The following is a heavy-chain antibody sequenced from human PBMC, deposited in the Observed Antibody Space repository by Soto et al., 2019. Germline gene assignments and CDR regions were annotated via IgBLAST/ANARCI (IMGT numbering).Heavy chain of an antibody. Sequence: EVQLLESGGGLVQPGGSLRLSCAASGFTFSSYAMSWVRQAPGKGLEWVSAISGSGGSTYYADSVKGRFTISRDNSKNTLYLQMNSLRAEDTAVYYCAKHSNWGFESGGKGYFDLWGRGTLVTVSS. CDR1: GFTFSSYA. CDR3: AKHSNWGFESGGKGYFDL. J-gene: IGHJ2*01. CDR2: ISGSGGST. D-gene: IGHD7-27*01. V-gene: IGHV3-23*01.